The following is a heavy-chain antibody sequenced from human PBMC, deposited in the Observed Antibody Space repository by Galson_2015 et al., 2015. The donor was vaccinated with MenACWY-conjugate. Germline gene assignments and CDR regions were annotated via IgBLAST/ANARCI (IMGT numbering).Heavy chain of an antibody. CDR1: SSYG. D-gene: IGHD5-24*01. CDR2: ISSNGGST. Sequence: SSYGMHWVRQAPGKGLEYVSAISSNGGSTYYANSVKGRFTISRDNSKNTLYLQMGSLRAEDMAVYYCARGAGGDGYNFYYFDYWGQGTLVTVSS. J-gene: IGHJ4*02. CDR3: ARGAGGDGYNFYYFDY. V-gene: IGHV3-64*01.